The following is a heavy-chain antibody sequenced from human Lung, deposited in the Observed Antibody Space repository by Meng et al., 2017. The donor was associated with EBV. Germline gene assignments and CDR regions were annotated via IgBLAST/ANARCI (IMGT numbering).Heavy chain of an antibody. CDR3: AKDGPHYFDH. CDR1: GFTFNDYG. J-gene: IGHJ4*02. CDR2: ISFDGTNE. Sequence: QVPLVESGGGVVRPGRSLRLSCATSGFTFNDYGIHWVRQAPGKGLEWVAVISFDGTNEYYADSVKGRFTISRDDSKNTSSLQMGALRAEDTAVYYCAKDGPHYFDHWGAGTLVTVSS. V-gene: IGHV3-30*18.